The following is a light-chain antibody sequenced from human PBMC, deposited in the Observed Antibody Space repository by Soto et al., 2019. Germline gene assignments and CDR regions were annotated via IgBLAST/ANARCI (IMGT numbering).Light chain of an antibody. Sequence: EIVMTQSPATLSVSPGERATLSCRASQSVYSTLAWYLQKPGQAPRLLIYGASTRATGIPARFSGTGSATEFTLTISSLQSEDSAVYYCQQYNKWPLTFGGGTKVEIK. J-gene: IGKJ4*01. CDR2: GAS. CDR3: QQYNKWPLT. CDR1: QSVYST. V-gene: IGKV3-15*01.